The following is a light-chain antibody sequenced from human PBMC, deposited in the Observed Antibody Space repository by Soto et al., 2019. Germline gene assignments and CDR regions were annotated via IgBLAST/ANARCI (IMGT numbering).Light chain of an antibody. V-gene: IGKV3-20*01. Sequence: EIVLTQSPGTLSLSPGERAALCCRASQSVTSDFLAWYQQKPGQAPRLLIYGASTRAAGVPDRFSGSGSGTDFTLTITRLEPEDFAVYYCQQYGRSSLMFTFGQGTKLGV. CDR2: GAS. CDR3: QQYGRSSLMFT. CDR1: QSVTSDF. J-gene: IGKJ2*01.